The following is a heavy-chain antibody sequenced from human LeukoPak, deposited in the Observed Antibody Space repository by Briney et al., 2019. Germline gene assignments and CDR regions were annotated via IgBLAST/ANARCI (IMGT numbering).Heavy chain of an antibody. J-gene: IGHJ4*02. CDR2: INSDGSST. V-gene: IGHV3-74*01. Sequence: PGGSLRLSCAASGFTFSSYWMHWVRQAPGKGLVWVSRINSDGSSTTYADSVKGRFTTARENAKNTLYLQMNSLRDEDTAVYYCARVGSSGWLQFDYWGQGTLVTVSS. CDR1: GFTFSSYW. CDR3: ARVGSSGWLQFDY. D-gene: IGHD6-19*01.